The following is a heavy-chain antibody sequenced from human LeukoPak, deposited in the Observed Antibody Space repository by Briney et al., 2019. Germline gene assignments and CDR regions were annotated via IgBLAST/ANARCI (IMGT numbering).Heavy chain of an antibody. CDR2: INPNSGGT. D-gene: IGHD6-19*01. CDR3: VPGYSSGWDFDY. Sequence: ASVKVSRKASGYTFTGYYMHWVRQAPGQGLEWMGWINPNSGGTNYAQKFQGRVTMTRDTSISTAYMELSRLRSDDTAVYYCVPGYSSGWDFDYWGQGTLVTVSS. CDR1: GYTFTGYY. V-gene: IGHV1-2*02. J-gene: IGHJ4*02.